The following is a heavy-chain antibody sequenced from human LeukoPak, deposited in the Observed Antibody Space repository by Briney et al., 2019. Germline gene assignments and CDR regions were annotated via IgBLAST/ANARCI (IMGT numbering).Heavy chain of an antibody. CDR1: GGFISSGGYY. D-gene: IGHD3-10*01. CDR3: ARDNSGVFDY. J-gene: IGHJ4*02. CDR2: IYYTGTT. Sequence: NPSETLSLTCTVAGGFISSGGYYWSWLRQFPGESLEWIGYIYYTGTTYYNPSLKTRVTLSVDTSKNQFSLRLSSVTAADTAVYYCARDNSGVFDYWGQGTLVTVSS. V-gene: IGHV4-31*03.